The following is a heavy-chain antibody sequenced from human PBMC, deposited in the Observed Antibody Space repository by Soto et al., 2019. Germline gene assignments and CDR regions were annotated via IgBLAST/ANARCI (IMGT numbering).Heavy chain of an antibody. J-gene: IGHJ4*02. CDR3: ARTSGGYLYHFYF. CDR1: GYTFRSYW. Sequence: PGESLKISCKGSGYTFRSYWIGWVRQMPGKGLEWMGIIYPGDSDTRYSPSFKGQVTISVDKSTNTAYLQWSSLKASDTAMYFWARTSGGYLYHFYFWGQGTLVTVYS. D-gene: IGHD1-26*01. CDR2: IYPGDSDT. V-gene: IGHV5-51*01.